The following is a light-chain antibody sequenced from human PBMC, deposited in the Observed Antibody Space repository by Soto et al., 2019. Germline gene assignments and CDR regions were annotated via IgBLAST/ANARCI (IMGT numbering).Light chain of an antibody. V-gene: IGKV3-20*01. CDR2: GAS. CDR1: QSVSSSY. CDR3: QQYGSSPPYT. J-gene: IGKJ2*01. Sequence: EIVLTQSPGTLSLSPGERATLSCRASQSVSSSYLAWYQQKPGQAPRLLIYGASSRATGIPDRCSGSGSGTDFILTISRLEPEDFAVYYCQQYGSSPPYTFGQGTKLEIK.